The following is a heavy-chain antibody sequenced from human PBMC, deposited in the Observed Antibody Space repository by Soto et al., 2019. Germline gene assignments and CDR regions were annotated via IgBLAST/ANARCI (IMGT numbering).Heavy chain of an antibody. Sequence: PSVKVSYKASGGTFSSYAISWVRQAPGQGLEWMGGIIPIFGTANYAQKFQGRVTITADESTSTAYMELSSLRSEDTAVYYCARTRGVNSIRYYYYGMDVWGQGTTVTVSS. CDR3: ARTRGVNSIRYYYYGMDV. CDR2: IIPIFGTA. D-gene: IGHD3-10*01. J-gene: IGHJ6*02. CDR1: GGTFSSYA. V-gene: IGHV1-69*13.